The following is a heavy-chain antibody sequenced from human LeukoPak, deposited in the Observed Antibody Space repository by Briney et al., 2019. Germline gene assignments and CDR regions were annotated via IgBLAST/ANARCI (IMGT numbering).Heavy chain of an antibody. CDR1: GGSFSGYY. Sequence: SESLSLTCGVYGGSFSGYYWSWVRQTPGKGLEWIGEINHSGSTNYNPSLKSGATISVEPSKNQFSLKLAAVTAADTAIYYCAKGAGGFSYYNWFDPWRQGTLVTVSS. CDR3: AKGAGGFSYYNWFDP. J-gene: IGHJ5*02. V-gene: IGHV4-34*01. D-gene: IGHD5-18*01. CDR2: INHSGST.